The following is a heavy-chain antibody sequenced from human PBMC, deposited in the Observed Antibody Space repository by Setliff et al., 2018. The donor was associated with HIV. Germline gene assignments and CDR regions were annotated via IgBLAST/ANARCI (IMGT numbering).Heavy chain of an antibody. CDR3: ARIDSEAADTNY. V-gene: IGHV4-38-2*01. D-gene: IGHD6-13*01. CDR1: GNSISSGYY. J-gene: IGHJ4*02. Sequence: PSETLSLTCVVSGNSISSGYYWGWVRQPPGKGLEWIGSIYHTGSTYYNPSLKGRVTISVDTSKNQFSLKLTSLTAADTAVYYCARIDSEAADTNYWGQGTLVTVSS. CDR2: IYHTGST.